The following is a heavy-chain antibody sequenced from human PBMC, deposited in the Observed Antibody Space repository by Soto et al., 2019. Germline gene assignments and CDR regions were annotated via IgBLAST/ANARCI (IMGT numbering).Heavy chain of an antibody. V-gene: IGHV4-39*01. Sequence: PSETLSLTCTVSGGSISSGPYSWGWIRQPPGKGLEWIGTFHYSGSTYYSPSLESRVTISVDTSKNQFSLKVSSVTAADTAIYYCAKEDDLWTNGHFDLWGQGTLVTVSS. CDR3: AKEDDLWTNGHFDL. D-gene: IGHD3-3*01. CDR1: GGSISSGPYS. CDR2: FHYSGST. J-gene: IGHJ3*01.